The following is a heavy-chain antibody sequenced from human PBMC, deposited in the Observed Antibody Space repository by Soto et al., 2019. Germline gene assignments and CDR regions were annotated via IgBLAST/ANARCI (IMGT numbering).Heavy chain of an antibody. Sequence: EVQLLESGGGLVQPGGSLRLSCAASGFTFNSRGMSWVRQAPGKGLEWVSAISGSGGSTNYADSVKGRFTISRDNYKNTLYLQMSSLRAEDTAVYYWAKNLYAGEYGDFFDYWGRGALVTVSS. V-gene: IGHV3-23*01. CDR2: ISGSGGST. J-gene: IGHJ4*02. D-gene: IGHD4-17*01. CDR1: GFTFNSRG. CDR3: AKNLYAGEYGDFFDY.